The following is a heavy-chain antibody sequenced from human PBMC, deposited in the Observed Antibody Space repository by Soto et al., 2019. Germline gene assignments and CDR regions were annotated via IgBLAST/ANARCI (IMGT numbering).Heavy chain of an antibody. D-gene: IGHD3-3*01. CDR3: ARRTSRSYDFCSGYYHRRVNWFAP. V-gene: IGHV4-39*01. J-gene: IGHJ5*02. Sequence: TLSLTCTVAGGSSSSSSYYGGWIRQPPGKGLEWIGSIYYSGSTYYNPSLKSRVTISVDTSKNQFSLKLSSVTAADTAVYYCARRTSRSYDFCSGYYHRRVNWFAPWGQ. CDR1: GGSSSSSSYY. CDR2: IYYSGST.